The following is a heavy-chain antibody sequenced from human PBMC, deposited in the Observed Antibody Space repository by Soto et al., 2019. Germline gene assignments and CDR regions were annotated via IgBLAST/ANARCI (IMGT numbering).Heavy chain of an antibody. D-gene: IGHD3-22*01. J-gene: IGHJ3*02. CDR1: GYSFTSYW. Sequence: GESLKISCKGSGYSFTSYWIGWVRQMPGKGLEWMGIIYPGDSDTRYSPSFQGQVTISADKSISTAYLQWSSLKASDTAMYYCAGPHARYYDSSGYYYAAAFDIWGQGTMVTVSS. CDR3: AGPHARYYDSSGYYYAAAFDI. V-gene: IGHV5-51*01. CDR2: IYPGDSDT.